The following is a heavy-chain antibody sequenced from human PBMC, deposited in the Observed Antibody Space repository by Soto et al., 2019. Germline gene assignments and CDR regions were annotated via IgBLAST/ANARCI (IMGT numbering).Heavy chain of an antibody. D-gene: IGHD6-13*01. V-gene: IGHV1-69*13. CDR2: IIPIFGTA. CDR1: GGTFSSYA. Sequence: ASVKVSCKASGGTFSSYAISWVRQAPGQGLEWMRGIIPIFGTANYAQKFQGRVTITADESTSTAYMELSSLRSEDTAVYYCARDYLLEQQLPEKYYYYYGMDVWGQGTTVTVSS. CDR3: ARDYLLEQQLPEKYYYYYGMDV. J-gene: IGHJ6*02.